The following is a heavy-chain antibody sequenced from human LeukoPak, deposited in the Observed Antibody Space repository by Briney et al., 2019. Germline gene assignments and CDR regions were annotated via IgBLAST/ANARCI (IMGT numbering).Heavy chain of an antibody. Sequence: SETLSLTCAVYGGSFSGYYWSWIRQPPGKGLEWIGEINHSGSTNYNPPLKSRVTISVDTSKNQFSLKLSSVTAADTAVYYCARDGPYSSSWYGPNRYYYYGMDVWGQGTTVTVSS. D-gene: IGHD6-13*01. CDR3: ARDGPYSSSWYGPNRYYYYGMDV. J-gene: IGHJ6*02. CDR2: INHSGST. CDR1: GGSFSGYY. V-gene: IGHV4-34*01.